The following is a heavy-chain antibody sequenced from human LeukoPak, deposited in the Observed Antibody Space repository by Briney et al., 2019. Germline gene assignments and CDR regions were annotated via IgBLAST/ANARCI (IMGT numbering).Heavy chain of an antibody. CDR2: ISSSSSTI. D-gene: IGHD3-9*01. CDR1: GFTFSIYR. CDR3: ARDVADYDILTGGDAFDI. V-gene: IGHV3-48*01. J-gene: IGHJ3*02. Sequence: GGSLRLSCVASGFTFSIYRMNWVRQAPGKGLEWVSYISSSSSTIYYADSVKGRFTISRDNAKNSLYLQMNSLRAEDTAVYYCARDVADYDILTGGDAFDIWGQGTMVTVSS.